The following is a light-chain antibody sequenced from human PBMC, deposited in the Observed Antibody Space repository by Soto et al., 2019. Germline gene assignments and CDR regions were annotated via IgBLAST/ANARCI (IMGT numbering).Light chain of an antibody. CDR3: HQYGSSPLT. J-gene: IGKJ4*01. V-gene: IGKV3-20*01. CDR1: QSLSSSS. CDR2: GAS. Sequence: EIVLTQSPGTLSLSPGERGTLSCRAGQSLSSSSLAWYQQKPGQAPRLLIYGASNRASGVPDRFSGGGSGTDFTLTISGLEPEDFALYYCHQYGSSPLTFGGGTKVES.